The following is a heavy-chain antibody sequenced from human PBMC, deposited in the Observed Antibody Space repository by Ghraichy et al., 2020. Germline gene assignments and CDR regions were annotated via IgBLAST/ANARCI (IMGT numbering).Heavy chain of an antibody. D-gene: IGHD2-15*01. V-gene: IGHV4-34*01. CDR1: GGSFSGYY. J-gene: IGHJ2*01. Sequence: SETLSLTCAVYGGSFSGYYWSWIRQPPGKGLEWIGEINHSGSTNYNPSLKSQVTISVDTSKNQFSLKLSSVTAADTAVYYCARGRMWCSGGSCADWYFDLWGRGTLVTVSS. CDR2: INHSGST. CDR3: ARGRMWCSGGSCADWYFDL.